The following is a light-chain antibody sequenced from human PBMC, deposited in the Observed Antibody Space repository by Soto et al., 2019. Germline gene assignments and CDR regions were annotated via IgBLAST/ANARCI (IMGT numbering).Light chain of an antibody. Sequence: DIVMTQSPLSLPVTPGEPASISCRSSQSLLHTNGYNYLDWYLQKPGQSPQLLLYLASNRASGVSERFSGSGSGKDFTLKISRVEAEDVGVYYCRQALQTPRTFGQGTKVEIK. J-gene: IGKJ1*01. V-gene: IGKV2-28*01. CDR1: QSLLHTNGYNY. CDR2: LAS. CDR3: RQALQTPRT.